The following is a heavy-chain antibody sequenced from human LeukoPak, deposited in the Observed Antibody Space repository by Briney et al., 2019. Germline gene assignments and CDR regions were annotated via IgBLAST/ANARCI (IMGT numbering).Heavy chain of an antibody. CDR2: ISNSGGST. Sequence: GGSLRLSCAVSGFTFGSYAMSWVRQAPGGGLEWVSLISNSGGSTYYADSVRGRLTISRDNSKNTLYLQMNSLRGEDTAVYYCARGASNRFDYWGQGTLVTVSS. V-gene: IGHV3-23*01. J-gene: IGHJ4*02. CDR3: ARGASNRFDY. CDR1: GFTFGSYA. D-gene: IGHD1-14*01.